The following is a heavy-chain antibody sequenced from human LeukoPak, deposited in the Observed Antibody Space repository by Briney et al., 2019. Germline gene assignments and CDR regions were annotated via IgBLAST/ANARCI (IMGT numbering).Heavy chain of an antibody. V-gene: IGHV3-23*01. CDR3: AKDPGSRWYGYFDY. CDR2: IRGNGGNT. CDR1: GFTFSTYA. Sequence: GRSLRLSCAASGFTFSTYAMTWVRQAPGKGLEVVSAIRGNGGNTYYADSVKGRFTISRDNSKNTLFLQMNTLRAEDTAVYYCAKDPGSRWYGYFDYWGQGTLVTVSS. J-gene: IGHJ4*02. D-gene: IGHD6-13*01.